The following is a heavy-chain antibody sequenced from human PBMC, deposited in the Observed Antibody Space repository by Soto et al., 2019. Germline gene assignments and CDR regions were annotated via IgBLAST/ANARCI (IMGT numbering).Heavy chain of an antibody. CDR1: GFSFSVSP. D-gene: IGHD7-27*01. Sequence: PGGSLRLSGAASGFSFSVSPMHWVRQAPGKGPEWVALISYDGTNKFYADSVKGRFTISRDNSKSTLYLQVDSLRPEDAAVHYCARDQKTSGGQHWAFNYFDSWGPGTLVTVSS. CDR3: ARDQKTSGGQHWAFNYFDS. CDR2: ISYDGTNK. V-gene: IGHV3-30-3*01. J-gene: IGHJ4*02.